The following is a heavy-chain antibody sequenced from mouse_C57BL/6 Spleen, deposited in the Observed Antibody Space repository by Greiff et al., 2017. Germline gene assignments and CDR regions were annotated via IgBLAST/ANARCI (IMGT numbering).Heavy chain of an antibody. J-gene: IGHJ2*01. D-gene: IGHD2-1*01. CDR3: AKGGLIYYGNYEDFDY. CDR1: GFTFSSYG. CDR2: ISSGGSYT. V-gene: IGHV5-6*01. Sequence: EVQLVESGGDLVKPGGSLKLSCAASGFTFSSYGMSWVRQTPDKRLEWVATISSGGSYTYYPDSVKGRFTISRDNAKNTLYLQMSSLKSEDTAMYYCAKGGLIYYGNYEDFDYWGQGTTLTVSS.